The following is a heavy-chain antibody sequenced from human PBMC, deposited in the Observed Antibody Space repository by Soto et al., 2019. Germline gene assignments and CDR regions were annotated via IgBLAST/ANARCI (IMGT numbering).Heavy chain of an antibody. CDR3: AKDFRLAAAGPDAFDI. J-gene: IGHJ3*02. Sequence: PGGSLRLSCAASGFTFSSYGMHWVRQAPGKGLEWVAVISYDGSNKYYADSVKGRFTISRDNSKNTLYLQMNSLRAEDTAVYYYAKDFRLAAAGPDAFDIWGQGTMVTVSS. V-gene: IGHV3-30*18. D-gene: IGHD6-13*01. CDR1: GFTFSSYG. CDR2: ISYDGSNK.